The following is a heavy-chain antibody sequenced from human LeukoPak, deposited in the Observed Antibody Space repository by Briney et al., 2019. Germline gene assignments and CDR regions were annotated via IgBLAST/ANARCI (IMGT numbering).Heavy chain of an antibody. CDR1: GVIFSNFG. J-gene: IGHJ4*02. V-gene: IGHV3-30*02. Sequence: GGSLRLPSAASGVIFSNFGMTWVRKAPGKGLEWVAFIRDGGSDKYYADSVKGRFTISRDSSKNTVYLEMNSLRAEDTAVYYCARADSGSYTLPFDYWGQGTLVTVSS. CDR3: ARADSGSYTLPFDY. CDR2: IRDGGSDK. D-gene: IGHD1-26*01.